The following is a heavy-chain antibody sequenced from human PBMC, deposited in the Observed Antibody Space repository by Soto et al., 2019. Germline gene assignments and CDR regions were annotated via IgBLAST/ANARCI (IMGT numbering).Heavy chain of an antibody. CDR3: ARGKPSGYRFGPRNFFYYGLDV. D-gene: IGHD5-18*01. CDR1: LASLRDRY. CDR2: VHPSGST. J-gene: IGHJ6*02. Sequence: PSESLSQTCVVFLASLRDRYWASIRHSPDKGLAWIGEVHPSGSTDYNPSLKSRLTLSLDTSKNQVSLKVASVTAADTAVYFCARGKPSGYRFGPRNFFYYGLDVWGPGTTVTVSS. V-gene: IGHV4-34*01.